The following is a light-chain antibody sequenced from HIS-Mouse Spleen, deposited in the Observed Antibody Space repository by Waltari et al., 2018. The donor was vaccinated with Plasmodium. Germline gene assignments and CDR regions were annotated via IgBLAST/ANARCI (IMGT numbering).Light chain of an antibody. CDR3: CSYAGSYTLV. CDR1: RSDVGGYNY. Sequence: QSALPQPRSVSGSPGQPVTISCTGTRSDVGGYNYVSWYQQHPGKAPKLMIYDVSKRPSGVPDRFSGSKSGNTASLTISGLQAEDEADYYCCSYAGSYTLVFGGGTKLTVL. V-gene: IGLV2-11*01. J-gene: IGLJ2*01. CDR2: DVS.